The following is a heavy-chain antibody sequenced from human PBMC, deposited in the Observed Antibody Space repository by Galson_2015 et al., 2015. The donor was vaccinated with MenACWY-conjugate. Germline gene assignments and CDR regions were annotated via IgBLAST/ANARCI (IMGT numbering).Heavy chain of an antibody. CDR1: GSTFSKCA. Sequence: PRLSCAASGSTFSKCAMSWVRQAPGKGLEWVSGISASGGDIDYADSVKGRFTISRDNSKNTVYLQMNSLRAEDTAVYHCAKGANYYDSSGKRYDAFDIWGQGTMVTVSS. CDR3: AKGANYYDSSGKRYDAFDI. CDR2: ISASGGDI. J-gene: IGHJ3*02. V-gene: IGHV3-23*01. D-gene: IGHD3-22*01.